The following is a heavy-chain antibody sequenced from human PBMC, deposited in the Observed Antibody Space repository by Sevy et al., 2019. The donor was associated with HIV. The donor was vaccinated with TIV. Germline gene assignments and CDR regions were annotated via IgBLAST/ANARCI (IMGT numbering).Heavy chain of an antibody. CDR3: ARDGNSGYYFNYYYYGMDV. D-gene: IGHD3-22*01. CDR2: ISGDSGHT. J-gene: IGHJ6*02. CDR1: GFSLNDYY. V-gene: IGHV3-11*06. Sequence: GGSLRLSCAATGFSLNDYYMTWIRQAPGKGLEWVSYISGDSGHTNYAESVKGRFTISRDNTKNSVYLQMDGLRAEDTATYYCARDGNSGYYFNYYYYGMDVWGQGTTVTVSS.